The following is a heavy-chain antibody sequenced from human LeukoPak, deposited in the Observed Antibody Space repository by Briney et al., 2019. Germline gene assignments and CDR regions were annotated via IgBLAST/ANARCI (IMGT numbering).Heavy chain of an antibody. CDR3: ARDGGYCTNGVCYGVDP. Sequence: ASVKVSCKASGYTFTSYYMHWVRQAPGQGLEWMGIINPSGGSTSYAQKFQGRVTMTRDMSTSTVYMELSSLRSEDTAVHYCARDGGYCTNGVCYGVDPWGQGTLVTVSS. V-gene: IGHV1-46*01. CDR2: INPSGGST. J-gene: IGHJ5*02. D-gene: IGHD2-8*01. CDR1: GYTFTSYY.